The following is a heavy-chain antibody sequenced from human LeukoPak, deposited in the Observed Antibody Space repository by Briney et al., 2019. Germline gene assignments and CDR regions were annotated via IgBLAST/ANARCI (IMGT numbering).Heavy chain of an antibody. J-gene: IGHJ5*02. V-gene: IGHV3-15*07. CDR3: ARGRAGIVVVPAATSGGFDP. Sequence: GGSLRLSCAASGFTFSNAYMNWVRQAPGKGLEWVGRIKPKTDGETTEYAAPVKDRFSISRDDSKSMMYLQMNSLKTEDTAVYYCARGRAGIVVVPAATSGGFDPWGQGTLVTVSS. CDR2: IKPKTDGETT. CDR1: GFTFSNAY. D-gene: IGHD2-2*01.